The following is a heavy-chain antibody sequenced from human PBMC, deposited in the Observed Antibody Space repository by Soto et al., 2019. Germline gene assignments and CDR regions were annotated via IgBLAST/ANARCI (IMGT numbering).Heavy chain of an antibody. CDR3: AKKANYGPGSQYFDN. Sequence: GGSLRLSIEASGVNFSNYAIRWVRQAPGKGLEWVSAISGSGGSIYYACSVKGRFTISRDNSKNTLDLQMNSLRAEDTAIYYCAKKANYGPGSQYFDNWGQGTLVTVSS. J-gene: IGHJ4*02. CDR2: ISGSGGSI. V-gene: IGHV3-23*01. D-gene: IGHD3-10*01. CDR1: GVNFSNYA.